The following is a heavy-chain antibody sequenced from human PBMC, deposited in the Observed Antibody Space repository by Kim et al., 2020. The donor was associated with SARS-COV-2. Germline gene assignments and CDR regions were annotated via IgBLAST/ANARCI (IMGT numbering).Heavy chain of an antibody. D-gene: IGHD3-22*01. Sequence: SETLSLTCTVSGGSISSSSYYWGWIRQPPGKGLEWIGSIYYSGSTYYNPSLKSRVTISVDTSKNQFSLKLSSVTAADTAVYYCASPYYYDSSAPMDVWGQGTTVTVSS. J-gene: IGHJ6*02. V-gene: IGHV4-39*01. CDR3: ASPYYYDSSAPMDV. CDR2: IYYSGST. CDR1: GGSISSSSYY.